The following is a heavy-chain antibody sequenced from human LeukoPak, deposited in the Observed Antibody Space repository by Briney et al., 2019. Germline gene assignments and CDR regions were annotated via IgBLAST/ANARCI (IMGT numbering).Heavy chain of an antibody. CDR3: ARDLFY. Sequence: TSETLSLTCTVSGGSISSSSYYRGWIRQPPGKGLEWIGSIYYSGSTYYNPSLKSRVTISVDTSKNQFSLKLSSVTAADTAVYYCARDLFYWGQGTLVTVSS. D-gene: IGHD2-21*01. J-gene: IGHJ4*02. V-gene: IGHV4-39*07. CDR1: GGSISSSSYY. CDR2: IYYSGST.